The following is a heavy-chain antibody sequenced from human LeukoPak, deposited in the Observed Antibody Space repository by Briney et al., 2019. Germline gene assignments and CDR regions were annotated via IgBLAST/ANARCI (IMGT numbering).Heavy chain of an antibody. D-gene: IGHD3-9*01. CDR2: IIPMLDSA. J-gene: IGHJ3*01. CDR1: GDTFSNYA. CDR3: AREGLNYHILTGYYPSPIDF. V-gene: IGHV1-69*04. Sequence: ASVKVSCKASGDTFSNYAITWVRQAPGQGLEWIARIIPMLDSANYAQSFQGRVTISADKSTSTAFMELSSLSSEDTAMYFCAREGLNYHILTGYYPSPIDFWGQGTMVTVSS.